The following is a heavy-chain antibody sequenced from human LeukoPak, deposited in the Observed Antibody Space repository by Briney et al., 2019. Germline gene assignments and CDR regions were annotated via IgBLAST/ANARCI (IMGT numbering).Heavy chain of an antibody. J-gene: IGHJ5*02. Sequence: SETLSLTCTVSGGSISSYYWSWIRQPPGKGLEWIGDIYYSGSTNYNPSLKSRVTISVDTSKNQFSLKLSSVTAADTAVYYCARVSYSYGYVGWFDPWGQGTLVTVSS. CDR2: IYYSGST. CDR3: ARVSYSYGYVGWFDP. D-gene: IGHD5-18*01. CDR1: GGSISSYY. V-gene: IGHV4-59*01.